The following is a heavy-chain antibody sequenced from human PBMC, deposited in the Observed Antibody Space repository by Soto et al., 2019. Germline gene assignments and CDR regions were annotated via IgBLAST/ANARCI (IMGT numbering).Heavy chain of an antibody. J-gene: IGHJ5*02. D-gene: IGHD2-21*02. CDR3: ATLPPRLAVVVTPIPT. Sequence: QVQLRESGPGLVKPSGTLSLTCVVSGASISSTYWWSWVRQPPGKGLEWIGEIYHTGSTKYNPSLRSRVTISIDKSNNEFSLKLNSVTAADTAVYYCATLPPRLAVVVTPIPTWGQGILVTVSS. V-gene: IGHV4-4*02. CDR2: IYHTGST. CDR1: GASISSTYW.